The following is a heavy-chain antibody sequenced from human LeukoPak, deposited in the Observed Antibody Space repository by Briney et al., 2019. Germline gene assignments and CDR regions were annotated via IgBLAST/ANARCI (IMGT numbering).Heavy chain of an antibody. CDR1: GSTFSTYW. V-gene: IGHV3-7*01. Sequence: PGGSLRLSCAASGSTFSTYWMSWVRQDPGMGLEWVANIKQDGSERYYVDSVKGRFNISRDNAKNSLYLQMNSLRAEDTAVYYCASRQQLPGGAFDIWGQGTMVTVSS. CDR3: ASRQQLPGGAFDI. CDR2: IKQDGSER. J-gene: IGHJ3*02. D-gene: IGHD6-13*01.